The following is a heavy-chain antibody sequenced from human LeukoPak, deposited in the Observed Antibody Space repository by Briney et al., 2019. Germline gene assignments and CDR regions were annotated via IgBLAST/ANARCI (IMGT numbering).Heavy chain of an antibody. CDR1: GFTFSSYS. J-gene: IGHJ4*02. CDR3: ARNEEWELLSDY. V-gene: IGHV3-21*01. D-gene: IGHD1-26*01. Sequence: GGSLRLSCAASGFTFSSYSMNWVRHAPGKGLEWVSSISSSSSYIYYADSVKGRFTISRDNAKNSLYLQMNSLRAEDTAVYYCARNEEWELLSDYWGQGTLVTVSS. CDR2: ISSSSSYI.